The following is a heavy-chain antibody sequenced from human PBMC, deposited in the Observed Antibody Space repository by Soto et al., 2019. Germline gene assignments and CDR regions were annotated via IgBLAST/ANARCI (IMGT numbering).Heavy chain of an antibody. J-gene: IGHJ4*02. Sequence: ASVKVSCKASGYTFTNYGITWVRQAPGQGLEWMGWISAYNGNTHYAQKLQGRVTMTTDTSTSTAYMELRSLRSDDTAVYYCAREEAYDYYGSGSYYNGYWGQGTLVTVSS. V-gene: IGHV1-18*01. CDR1: GYTFTNYG. CDR2: ISAYNGNT. CDR3: AREEAYDYYGSGSYYNGY. D-gene: IGHD3-10*01.